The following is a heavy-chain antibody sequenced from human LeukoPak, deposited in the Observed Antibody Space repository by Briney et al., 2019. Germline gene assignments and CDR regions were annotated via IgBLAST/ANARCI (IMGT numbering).Heavy chain of an antibody. CDR2: IYHSGST. CDR3: ARDLLTMVRGVTGAIFDY. Sequence: SETLSLTCTVSGYSISSGYYWGWIRQPPGKGLERIGSIYHSGSTYYNPSLKSRVTISVDTSKNQFSLKLSSVTAADTAVYYCARDLLTMVRGVTGAIFDYWGQGTMVTVSS. CDR1: GYSISSGYY. V-gene: IGHV4-38-2*02. D-gene: IGHD3-10*01. J-gene: IGHJ4*02.